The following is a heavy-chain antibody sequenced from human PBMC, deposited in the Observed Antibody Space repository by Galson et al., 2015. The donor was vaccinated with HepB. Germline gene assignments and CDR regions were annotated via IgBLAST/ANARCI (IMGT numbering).Heavy chain of an antibody. Sequence: CAISGDSVSSNSAAWNWIRQSPSRGLEWLGRTYYRSKWYNDYAVSVKSRITINPDTSKNQFSLQLNSVTPEDTAVYYCAREVGDATMVRELDYWGQGTLVTVSS. D-gene: IGHD3-10*01. J-gene: IGHJ4*02. CDR3: AREVGDATMVRELDY. CDR2: TYYRSKWYN. V-gene: IGHV6-1*01. CDR1: GDSVSSNSAA.